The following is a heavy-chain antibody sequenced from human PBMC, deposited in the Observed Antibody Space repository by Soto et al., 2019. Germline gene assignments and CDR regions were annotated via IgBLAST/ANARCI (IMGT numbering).Heavy chain of an antibody. CDR3: ACKGSGIYAFDF. J-gene: IGHJ3*01. CDR2: IYWDDSK. Sequence: QITLKESGPTLVKPTQTLTLTCTFSGFSLSSNGVGVGWIRQPPGKALEWLAVIYWDDSKHYSPSLKSSFTITKDTSKNQVVLTMTNMDPVDTATYYCACKGSGIYAFDFWGQGTMVTVSS. CDR1: GFSLSSNGVG. V-gene: IGHV2-5*02. D-gene: IGHD1-26*01.